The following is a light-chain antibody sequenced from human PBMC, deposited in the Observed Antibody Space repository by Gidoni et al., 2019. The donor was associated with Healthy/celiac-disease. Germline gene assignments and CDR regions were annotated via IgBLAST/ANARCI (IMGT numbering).Light chain of an antibody. J-gene: IGKJ1*01. CDR1: QSISSW. Sequence: DIQMTQSPSTLSASVGDRVTITCRASQSISSWLAWYQQKPGTAPKLLIYTASSLESGVPSRFSGSGSGTEFTLTISSLQPDDFATYYCQQYHSYLWTFGQETKVEIK. CDR2: TAS. V-gene: IGKV1-5*03. CDR3: QQYHSYLWT.